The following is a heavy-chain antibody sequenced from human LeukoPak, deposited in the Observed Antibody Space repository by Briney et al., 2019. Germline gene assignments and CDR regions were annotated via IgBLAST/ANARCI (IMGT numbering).Heavy chain of an antibody. J-gene: IGHJ4*02. V-gene: IGHV1-18*01. CDR1: GYTFTSYG. Sequence: GASVKVSCKASGYTFTSYGISWVRQAPGQGLEWMGWISAYNGNTNYAQKLQGRVTMTTDTSATTAYMDLSSLRSEDTAVYFCARLAAAGTGPFDYWGQGTLVTVSS. CDR2: ISAYNGNT. D-gene: IGHD6-13*01. CDR3: ARLAAAGTGPFDY.